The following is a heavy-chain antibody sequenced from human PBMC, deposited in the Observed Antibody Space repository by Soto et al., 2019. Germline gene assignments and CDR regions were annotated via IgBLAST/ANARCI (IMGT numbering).Heavy chain of an antibody. CDR3: ARGGGGYHYYGMDV. J-gene: IGHJ6*02. CDR1: GFTFSGYA. Sequence: QVQLVESGGGVVQPGRSLRLSCAASGFTFSGYALHWVRQAPGKGLEWVAVISYDGSNNYYADSVKGRFTISRDNSKNTLYLQMTSLRAEDTAVYYCARGGGGYHYYGMDVWGQGTTVTVSS. V-gene: IGHV3-30-3*01. CDR2: ISYDGSNN. D-gene: IGHD3-16*01.